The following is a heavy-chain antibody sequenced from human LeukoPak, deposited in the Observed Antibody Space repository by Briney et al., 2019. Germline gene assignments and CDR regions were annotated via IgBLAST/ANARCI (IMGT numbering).Heavy chain of an antibody. CDR2: ISSNGGST. Sequence: PGGSLRLSCAASGFTFSNAWMSWVRQAPGKGLEWVSSISSNGGSTYYADSVKGRFTISRDNSKNTLYLQMNSLRAEDTAVYYCAKASKMDTILPPFDYWGQGTLVTVSS. CDR3: AKASKMDTILPPFDY. V-gene: IGHV3-23*01. D-gene: IGHD5-24*01. CDR1: GFTFSNAW. J-gene: IGHJ4*02.